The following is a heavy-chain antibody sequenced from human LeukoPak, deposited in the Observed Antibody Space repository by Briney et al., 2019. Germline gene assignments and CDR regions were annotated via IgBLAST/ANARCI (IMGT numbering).Heavy chain of an antibody. CDR1: GFTFSIYG. CDR2: ISGSGSST. CDR3: AAPIPFYYDSSGLAFDI. D-gene: IGHD3-22*01. V-gene: IGHV3-23*01. J-gene: IGHJ3*02. Sequence: PGGSLRLSCAASGFTFSIYGMSWVRQAPGKGLEWVSAISGSGSSTYYADSVKGRFTISRDNSKNTLYLQMNSLRAEDTAVYYCAAPIPFYYDSSGLAFDIWGQGTMVTVSS.